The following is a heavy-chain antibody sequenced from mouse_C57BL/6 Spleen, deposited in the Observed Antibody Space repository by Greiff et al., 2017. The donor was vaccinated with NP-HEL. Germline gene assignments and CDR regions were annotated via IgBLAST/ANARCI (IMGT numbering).Heavy chain of an antibody. V-gene: IGHV5-17*01. D-gene: IGHD2-1*01. CDR1: GFTFSDYG. CDR3: AREEGNYDAMDY. Sequence: EVQLVESGGGLVKPGGSLKLSCAASGFTFSDYGMHWVRQAPEKGLEWVAYISSGSSTIYYADTVKGRFTLSSDNANNTLFLQMTSLRSEDTAMYYCAREEGNYDAMDYWGQGTSVTVSS. J-gene: IGHJ4*01. CDR2: ISSGSSTI.